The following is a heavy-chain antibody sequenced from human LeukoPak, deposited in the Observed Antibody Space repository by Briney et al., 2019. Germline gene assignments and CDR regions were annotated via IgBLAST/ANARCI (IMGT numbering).Heavy chain of an antibody. CDR2: IIPIFGTA. CDR1: GGTFSSYA. J-gene: IGHJ4*02. Sequence: ASVKVSCKASGGTFSSYAISWVRQAPGQGLEWMGGIIPIFGTANYAQKFQGRVTITTDESTSTAYMELSSLRSEDTAVYYCASPAHYYDSSGYFSYWGQGILVTVSS. D-gene: IGHD3-22*01. V-gene: IGHV1-69*05. CDR3: ASPAHYYDSSGYFSY.